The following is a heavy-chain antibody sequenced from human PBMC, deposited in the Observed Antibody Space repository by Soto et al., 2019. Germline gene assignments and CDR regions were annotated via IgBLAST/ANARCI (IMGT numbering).Heavy chain of an antibody. CDR3: ARTTGGSGSGWYYFDY. CDR1: GGSVSSSSYY. D-gene: IGHD6-19*01. CDR2: MYYSGSR. V-gene: IGHV4-39*01. J-gene: IGHJ4*02. Sequence: SETLSLTCTVSGGSVSSSSYYWGWIRQPPGKGLDWIGSMYYSGSRYYNPSLKSRVTISEDTSKNQFSLKLSSVTAADTAVYYCARTTGGSGSGWYYFDYWGQGALVTVSS.